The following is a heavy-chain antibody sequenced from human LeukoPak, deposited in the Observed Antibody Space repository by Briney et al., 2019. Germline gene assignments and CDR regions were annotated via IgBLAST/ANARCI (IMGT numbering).Heavy chain of an antibody. V-gene: IGHV4-39*01. CDR3: ARIIAVAGSGWFDP. CDR1: GGSISSSSYA. J-gene: IGHJ5*02. Sequence: SETLSLTCTVAGGSISSSSYAWGWIRQPPGKGLEWIWSIYYSGSTYYNPSRKSQFTISVDTSKNQSSLTLSSVTAADTAVYYCARIIAVAGSGWFDPWGQGTLVTVSS. D-gene: IGHD6-19*01. CDR2: IYYSGST.